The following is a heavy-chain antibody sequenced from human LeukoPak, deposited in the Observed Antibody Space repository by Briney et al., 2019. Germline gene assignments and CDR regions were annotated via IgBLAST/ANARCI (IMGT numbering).Heavy chain of an antibody. D-gene: IGHD5-18*01. J-gene: IGHJ3*02. CDR3: ARTRLKIQLWLDDAFDI. CDR2: IYYSGST. Sequence: SETLSLTCTVSGGSISSSSYYWGWIRQPPGKGLEWIGSIYYSGSTYYNPSLKSRVTISVDTSKNQFSLKLSSVTAADTAVYYCARTRLKIQLWLDDAFDIWGQGTMVTVSS. CDR1: GGSISSSSYY. V-gene: IGHV4-39*01.